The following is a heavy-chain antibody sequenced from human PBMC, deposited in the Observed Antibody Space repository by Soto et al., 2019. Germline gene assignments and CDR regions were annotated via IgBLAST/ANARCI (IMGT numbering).Heavy chain of an antibody. CDR3: AKDRAGLDGRRRSYVYYGMDA. V-gene: IGHV3-30*04. CDR2: ISYDGHRE. D-gene: IGHD3-16*01. J-gene: IGHJ6*02. CDR1: GFTFNAYS. Sequence: QVQLEESGGGVVQPGTSLRLSCAASGFTFNAYSMHWVRQAPGKGLEWVAVISYDGHREYYVDSVKGRFTISRDNPKNVVFLQMNSLTVEDTAVYFCAKDRAGLDGRRRSYVYYGMDAWGQWTTVIVSS.